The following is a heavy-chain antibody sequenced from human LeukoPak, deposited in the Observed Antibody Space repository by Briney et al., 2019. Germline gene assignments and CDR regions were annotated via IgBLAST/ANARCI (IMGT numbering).Heavy chain of an antibody. J-gene: IGHJ4*02. CDR2: ISGSGGST. CDR3: AKTVAAILIFDY. V-gene: IGHV3-23*01. CDR1: GFTFSSYA. D-gene: IGHD2-15*01. Sequence: AGGSLRLSCATSGFTFSSYAMSWVRQAPGKGLEWVSAISGSGGSTYYADSVKGRFTISRDNSKNTLYLQMNSLRAEDTAVYYCAKTVAAILIFDYWGQGTLVTVSS.